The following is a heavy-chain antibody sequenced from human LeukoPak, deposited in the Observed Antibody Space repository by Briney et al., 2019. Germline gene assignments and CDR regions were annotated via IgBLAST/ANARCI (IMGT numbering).Heavy chain of an antibody. CDR2: IIPIFGTA. V-gene: IGHV1-69*06. CDR1: GYTFTGYY. CDR3: ARARSSSSHYYYYYYMDV. D-gene: IGHD6-6*01. Sequence: SVKVSCKASGYTFTGYYMHWVRQAPGQGLEWMGGIIPIFGTANYAQKFQGRVTITADKSTSTAYMELSSLRSEDTAVYYCARARSSSSHYYYYYYMDVWGKGTTVTVSS. J-gene: IGHJ6*03.